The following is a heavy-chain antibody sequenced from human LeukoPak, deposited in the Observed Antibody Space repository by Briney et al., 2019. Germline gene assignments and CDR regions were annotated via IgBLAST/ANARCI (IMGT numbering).Heavy chain of an antibody. V-gene: IGHV3-48*04. CDR1: GFTFSGYS. CDR3: ARDQYDTWSRRGNFDS. Sequence: GGSLRLSCAASGFTFSGYSLNWVRQAPGKGLEWISYISTAGTTVYYADSVKGRFTISRDNTKNSLYLQMNSLRAEDTAVFYCARDQYDTWSRRGNFDSWGQGTLVIVSS. J-gene: IGHJ4*02. D-gene: IGHD3-3*01. CDR2: ISTAGTTV.